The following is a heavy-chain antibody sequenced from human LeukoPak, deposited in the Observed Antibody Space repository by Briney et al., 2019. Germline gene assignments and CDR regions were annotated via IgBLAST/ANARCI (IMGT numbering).Heavy chain of an antibody. Sequence: GASVKVSCKVSGYALTDLSIYWVRQAPGKGLEWLGTFDPEDVETISSQKFQGRVTMTEDTSINTTYMDLSGLRSEDTAIYYCATWGRLGFIYYFDFWGQGTLVTVSS. CDR2: FDPEDVET. V-gene: IGHV1-24*01. CDR3: ATWGRLGFIYYFDF. CDR1: GYALTDLS. D-gene: IGHD3-16*01. J-gene: IGHJ4*02.